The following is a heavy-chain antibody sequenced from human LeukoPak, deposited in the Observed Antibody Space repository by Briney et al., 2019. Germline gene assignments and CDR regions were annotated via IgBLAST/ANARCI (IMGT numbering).Heavy chain of an antibody. V-gene: IGHV3-21*01. Sequence: PGGSLRLSCAASGFTFSSYSMNWVRQAPGKGLEWVSSISSSSSYIYYADSVKGRFTISRDNAKNSLYLQMNSLRAEDTAVYYCASRVAYSSPEGSYNWSDPWGQGTLVTVSS. CDR2: ISSSSSYI. CDR3: ASRVAYSSPEGSYNWSDP. CDR1: GFTFSSYS. J-gene: IGHJ5*02. D-gene: IGHD6-13*01.